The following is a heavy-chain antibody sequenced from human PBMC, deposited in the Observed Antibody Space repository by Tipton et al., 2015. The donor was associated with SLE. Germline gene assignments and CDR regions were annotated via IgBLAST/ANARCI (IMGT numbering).Heavy chain of an antibody. J-gene: IGHJ4*02. Sequence: SLRLSCAASGFTFSGYWMHWVRQAPGKGLVWVSRINNDGSDTVYADSVKGRFTISRDNAKNTLYLQMNGLRAEDAAVYFCAKPRRANSAAYSFDYWGPGTLVTVSS. D-gene: IGHD1/OR15-1a*01. CDR3: AKPRRANSAAYSFDY. CDR1: GFTFSGYW. CDR2: INNDGSDT. V-gene: IGHV3-74*01.